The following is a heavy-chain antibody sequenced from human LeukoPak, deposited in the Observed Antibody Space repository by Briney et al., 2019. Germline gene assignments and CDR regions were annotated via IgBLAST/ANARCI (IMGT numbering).Heavy chain of an antibody. CDR3: ARGVRFQDYMDV. J-gene: IGHJ6*03. V-gene: IGHV4-61*02. CDR2: LYTAGGT. D-gene: IGHD3-10*01. Sequence: SDTLSLTCTVSGGSFSSNAYYWSWIRQTAGKGLEWIERLYTAGGTIYNPSLKRRLTISPDTSKNQFSLKLDSVTAADSAVYFCARGVRFQDYMDVWGGGTTVSVSS. CDR1: GGSFSSNAYY.